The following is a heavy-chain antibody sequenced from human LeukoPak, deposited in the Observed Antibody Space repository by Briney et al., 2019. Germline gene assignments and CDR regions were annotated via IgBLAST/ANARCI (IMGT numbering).Heavy chain of an antibody. CDR3: ARTVPITIFGSFDY. CDR1: GFTFSSHA. CDR2: IGGSSGST. Sequence: PGGSLRLSCAASGFTFSSHAMAWVRQAPGKGLEWVSAIGGSSGSTYYADSVKGRFTISRDNSKNTVYLQMNNLRADDTAVYYCARTVPITIFGSFDYWGQGTLVTVSS. D-gene: IGHD3-3*01. J-gene: IGHJ4*02. V-gene: IGHV3-23*01.